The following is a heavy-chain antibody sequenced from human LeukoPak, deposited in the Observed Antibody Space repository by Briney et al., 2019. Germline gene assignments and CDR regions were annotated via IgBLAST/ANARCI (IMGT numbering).Heavy chain of an antibody. CDR1: GGSISSSSYY. Sequence: SETLSLTCTVSGGSISSSSYYWGWIRQPPGKGLEWIGSIYYSGSTYYNPSLKSRVTISVDTSKNQFSLNLSSVTAADTAVYYCARQPLWSAYRTPFDYWGQGTLVTVSS. CDR2: IYYSGST. CDR3: ARQPLWSAYRTPFDY. D-gene: IGHD3-3*01. J-gene: IGHJ4*02. V-gene: IGHV4-39*01.